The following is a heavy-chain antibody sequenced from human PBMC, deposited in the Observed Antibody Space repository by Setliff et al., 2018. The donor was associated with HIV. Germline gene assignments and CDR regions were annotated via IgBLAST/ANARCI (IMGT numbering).Heavy chain of an antibody. D-gene: IGHD6-13*01. CDR1: GLTFNRYW. CDR3: AKADDGAAAGPAP. CDR2: TKFDGSES. Sequence: GGSLRLSCVASGLTFNRYWMSWVRQVPGKGLEWVSNTKFDGSESYYVDSVKGRFTISRDNTKNSLYLQLNSLRAEDTAAYYCAKADDGAAAGPAPWGQGTLVTVSS. V-gene: IGHV3-7*01. J-gene: IGHJ5*01.